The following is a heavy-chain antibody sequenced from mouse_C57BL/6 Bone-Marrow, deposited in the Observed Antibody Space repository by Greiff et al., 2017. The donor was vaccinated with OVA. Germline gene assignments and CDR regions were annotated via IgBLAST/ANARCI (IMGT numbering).Heavy chain of an antibody. Sequence: QVQLQQSGAELVRPGASVKLSCKASGYTFTDYYINWVKQRPGQGLEWIARIYPGSGNTYYNEKFKGKATLTAEKSSSTAYMQLSSLTSEDSAVYFCARSGIYYGNPYYFDYWGQGTTLTVSS. CDR1: GYTFTDYY. J-gene: IGHJ2*01. D-gene: IGHD2-1*01. CDR3: ARSGIYYGNPYYFDY. V-gene: IGHV1-76*01. CDR2: IYPGSGNT.